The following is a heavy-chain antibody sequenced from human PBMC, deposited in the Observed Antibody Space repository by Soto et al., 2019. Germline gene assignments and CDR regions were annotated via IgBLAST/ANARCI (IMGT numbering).Heavy chain of an antibody. CDR1: GYTFTSYG. CDR2: ISAYNGNT. J-gene: IGHJ4*02. CDR3: ARAGYYDSSGYYVFDY. D-gene: IGHD3-22*01. V-gene: IGHV1-18*01. Sequence: ASVKVSCKASGYTFTSYGIGWVRQAPGQGLEWMGWISAYNGNTNCAQKLQGRVTMTTDTSTSTAYMELRSLRSDDTAVYYCARAGYYDSSGYYVFDYWGQGTLVTVSS.